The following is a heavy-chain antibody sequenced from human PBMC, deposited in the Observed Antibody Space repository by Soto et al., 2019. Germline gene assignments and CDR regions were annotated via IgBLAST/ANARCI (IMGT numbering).Heavy chain of an antibody. D-gene: IGHD3-10*01. CDR2: IIPIFGTR. J-gene: IGHJ4*02. V-gene: IGHV1-69*01. CDR3: ARDRDDYGSGNYYNRIDF. CDR1: GGIFSTYA. Sequence: QVQLVQSGAEVKKPGSSVKVSCKASGGIFSTYAISWLRQAPGQGLEWMGGIIPIFGTRNYAQRFQGRVTITADESTTTSYMELSRLKSEDTAVYYCARDRDDYGSGNYYNRIDFWGQGSLLTVSS.